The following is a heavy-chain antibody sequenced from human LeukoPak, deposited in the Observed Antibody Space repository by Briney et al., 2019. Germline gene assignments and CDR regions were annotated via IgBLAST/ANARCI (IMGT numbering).Heavy chain of an antibody. CDR3: ARDQNPIYCSSTSCYQRARYCSGGSCYLYYYGMDV. CDR2: ISYDGSNK. J-gene: IGHJ6*02. V-gene: IGHV3-30*03. CDR1: GFTFSTYG. D-gene: IGHD2-15*01. Sequence: GRSLGLSCAASGFTFSTYGMQWIRQAPGKGLEWVAVISYDGSNKYYADSVKGRFTISRDNSKNTLYLQMNSLRAEDTAVYYCARDQNPIYCSSTSCYQRARYCSGGSCYLYYYGMDVWGQGTTVTVSS.